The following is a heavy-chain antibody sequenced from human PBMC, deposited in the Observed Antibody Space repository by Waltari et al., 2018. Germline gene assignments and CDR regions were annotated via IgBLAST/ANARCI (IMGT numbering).Heavy chain of an antibody. V-gene: IGHV3-74*01. CDR2: IDNGYGSCT. CDR1: GFIFSTYW. Sequence: EVQLVESGGGLVQPGGSLRLSCEASGFIFSTYWMHWVRQGPGKGLVWVSRIDNGYGSCTSYADSVKGRFTISRDNAKNTLYLQMNSLRAEDTGVYYCARDHYYSKDVWGTGTTVTVSS. CDR3: ARDHYYSKDV. J-gene: IGHJ6*04.